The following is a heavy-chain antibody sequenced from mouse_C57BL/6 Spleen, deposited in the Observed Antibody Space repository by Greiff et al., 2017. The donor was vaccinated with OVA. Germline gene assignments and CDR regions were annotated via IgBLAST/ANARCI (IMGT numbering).Heavy chain of an antibody. Sequence: EVKLMESGPGLVKPSQSLSLTCSVTGYSITSGYYWNWIRQFPGNKLEWMGYISYDGSNNYNPSLKNRISITRDTSKNQFFLKLNSVTTEDTATYYCARDYDYDEAWFAYWGKGTLVTVSA. J-gene: IGHJ3*01. CDR1: GYSITSGYY. CDR3: ARDYDYDEAWFAY. CDR2: ISYDGSN. V-gene: IGHV3-6*01. D-gene: IGHD2-4*01.